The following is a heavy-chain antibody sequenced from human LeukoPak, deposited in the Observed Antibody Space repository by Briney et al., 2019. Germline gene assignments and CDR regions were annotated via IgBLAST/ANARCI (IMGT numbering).Heavy chain of an antibody. V-gene: IGHV4-59*01. J-gene: IGHJ5*02. CDR3: AKKRAYGDYGFDP. D-gene: IGHD4-17*01. CDR2: IYYSGSA. Sequence: KPSETLSLTCTVSGGSISSDYWSWIRQPPGKGLEWIGYIYYSGSASYNPSVKSRVTISVDTSKNQFSLKLNSVTAADTAVYYCAKKRAYGDYGFDPWGQGTLVTVSS. CDR1: GGSISSDY.